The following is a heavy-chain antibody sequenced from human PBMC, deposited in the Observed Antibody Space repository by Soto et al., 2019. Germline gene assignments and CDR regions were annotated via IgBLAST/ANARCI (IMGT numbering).Heavy chain of an antibody. CDR3: ARELVYDHYFDY. CDR2: IIPIFGTA. CDR1: GGTFSSYA. D-gene: IGHD2-8*01. J-gene: IGHJ4*02. V-gene: IGHV1-69*13. Sequence: ASVKVSCKASGGTFSSYAISWVRQAPGQGLEWMGGIIPIFGTANYAQKFQGRVTITADESTGTAYMELSSLRSEDTAVYYCARELVYDHYFDYWGQGTLVTVSS.